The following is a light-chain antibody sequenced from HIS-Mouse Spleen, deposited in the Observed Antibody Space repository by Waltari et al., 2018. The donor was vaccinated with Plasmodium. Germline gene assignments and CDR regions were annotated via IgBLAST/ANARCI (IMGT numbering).Light chain of an antibody. CDR3: QQYNNWPAWT. Sequence: ELVMTQSTATLSVSPGERATLSCRASHSVSSNLAWYQQKPGQAPRLLIYGASTRATGIPARFSGSGSGTEFTLTISSMQSEDFAVYYCQQYNNWPAWTFGQGTKVEIK. V-gene: IGKV3-15*01. CDR2: GAS. J-gene: IGKJ1*01. CDR1: HSVSSN.